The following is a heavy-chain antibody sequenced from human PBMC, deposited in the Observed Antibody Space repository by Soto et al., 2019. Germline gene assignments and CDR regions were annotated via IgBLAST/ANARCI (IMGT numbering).Heavy chain of an antibody. CDR1: GFTFSSYG. D-gene: IGHD3-3*01. CDR2: IWYDGSNK. CDR3: ASDSYDFWSGYPGYYFDY. Sequence: PGGSLRLSCAASGFTFSSYGMHWVRQAPGKGLEWVAVIWYDGSNKYYADSVKGRFTISRDNSKNTLYLQMNSLRAEDTAVYYCASDSYDFWSGYPGYYFDYWGQGTLVTVS. J-gene: IGHJ4*02. V-gene: IGHV3-33*01.